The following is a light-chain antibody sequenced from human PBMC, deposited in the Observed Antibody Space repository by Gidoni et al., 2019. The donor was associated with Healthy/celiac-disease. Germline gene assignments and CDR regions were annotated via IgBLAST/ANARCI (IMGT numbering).Light chain of an antibody. CDR2: DAS. V-gene: IGKV3-11*01. J-gene: IGKJ4*01. CDR3: QRRSNWPQLT. Sequence: EIVLTQSPATLSLSPGERATLSCRASQSVSSYLAWYQQKPGQAPRLLIYDASNRATGIPARFSGGGSGTDFTLTISSLEPEDFAVYYCQRRSNWPQLTFGGGTKVEIK. CDR1: QSVSSY.